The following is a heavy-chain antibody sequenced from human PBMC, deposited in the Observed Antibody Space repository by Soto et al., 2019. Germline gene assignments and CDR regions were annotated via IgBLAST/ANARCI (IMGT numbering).Heavy chain of an antibody. Sequence: QVQLVESGGGMVQPGRSLRLSCAASGFTFSSYAMHWVRQAPGKGLEWVAVISYDGSNKYYADSVKGRFTISRDNSKNTLYLQMNSLRAEDTAVYYCARELVLGGMDVWGQGTTVTVSS. CDR2: ISYDGSNK. CDR3: ARELVLGGMDV. V-gene: IGHV3-30-3*01. J-gene: IGHJ6*02. CDR1: GFTFSSYA. D-gene: IGHD3-3*02.